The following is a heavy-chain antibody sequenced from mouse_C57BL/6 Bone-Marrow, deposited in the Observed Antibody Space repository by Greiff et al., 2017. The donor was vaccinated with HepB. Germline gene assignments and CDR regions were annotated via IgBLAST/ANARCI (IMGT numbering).Heavy chain of an antibody. CDR3: TRFHYGNYGYAMDY. CDR1: GYTFTSYW. CDR2: IYPGNSDT. Sequence: VQLQQSGTVLARPGASVKMSCKTSGYTFTSYWMHWVKQRPGQGLEWIGAIYPGNSDTSYNQKFKGKAKLTAVTSASTAYMELSSLTNEDSAVYYCTRFHYGNYGYAMDYWGQGTSVTVSS. D-gene: IGHD2-1*01. V-gene: IGHV1-5*01. J-gene: IGHJ4*01.